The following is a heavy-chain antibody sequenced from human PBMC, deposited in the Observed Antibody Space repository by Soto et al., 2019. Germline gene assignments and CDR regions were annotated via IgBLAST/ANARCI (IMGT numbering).Heavy chain of an antibody. CDR3: ARLSYSSIAAFGPYYYYYYMDV. CDR2: IYYSGST. CDR1: GGSISSYY. V-gene: IGHV4-59*01. D-gene: IGHD6-6*01. J-gene: IGHJ6*03. Sequence: SSETLSLTCTVSGGSISSYYWSWIRQPPGKGLEGIGYIYYSGSTNYNPSLKSRVTISVDTSKNQFSLKLSSVTAADTAVYYCARLSYSSIAAFGPYYYYYYMDVWGKGTTVTVSS.